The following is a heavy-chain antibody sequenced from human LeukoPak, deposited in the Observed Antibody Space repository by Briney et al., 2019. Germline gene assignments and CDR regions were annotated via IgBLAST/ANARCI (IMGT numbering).Heavy chain of an antibody. D-gene: IGHD4-17*01. CDR1: GGSISSTNW. CDR3: ARGRFYGDYPPGWFDP. V-gene: IGHV4-4*02. J-gene: IGHJ5*02. CDR2: IYRSGTT. Sequence: SGTLSLTCAVSGGSISSTNWWSWVRQPPGKGLEWIGEIYRSGTTNYKPSLKSRVTISLDKSRNHFSLKLTSVTAADSAVYYCARGRFYGDYPPGWFDPWGQGTLVTVSS.